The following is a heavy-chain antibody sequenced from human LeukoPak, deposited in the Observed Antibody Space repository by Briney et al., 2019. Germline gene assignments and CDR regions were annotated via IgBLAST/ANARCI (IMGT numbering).Heavy chain of an antibody. J-gene: IGHJ4*02. CDR3: ARGLRREQQLLRAFDY. V-gene: IGHV1-8*01. D-gene: IGHD6-13*01. CDR2: MNPNSGNT. Sequence: ASVRVSCKASGYTFTNYDINWVRQASGQGLEWMGWMNPNSGNTGSAQKFQGRVTMTSNTSISTAYMELSSLRSEDSTVYYCARGLRREQQLLRAFDYWGQGTPVTVSS. CDR1: GYTFTNYD.